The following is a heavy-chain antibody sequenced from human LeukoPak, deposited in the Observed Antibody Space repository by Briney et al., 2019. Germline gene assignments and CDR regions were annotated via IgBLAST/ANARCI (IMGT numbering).Heavy chain of an antibody. Sequence: ASVKVSCKASGYTFTSYDINWVRQATGQGLEWMGWMNPNSGNTGYAQKFQGRVTITADESTSTAYMELSSLRSEDTAVYYCARPPIPPYDSPFGYWGQGTLVTVSS. V-gene: IGHV1-8*01. J-gene: IGHJ4*02. CDR1: GYTFTSYD. CDR2: MNPNSGNT. CDR3: ARPPIPPYDSPFGY. D-gene: IGHD3-3*01.